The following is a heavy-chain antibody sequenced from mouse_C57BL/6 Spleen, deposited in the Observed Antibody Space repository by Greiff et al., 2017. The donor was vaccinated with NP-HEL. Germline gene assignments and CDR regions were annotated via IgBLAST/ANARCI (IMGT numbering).Heavy chain of an antibody. V-gene: IGHV1-39*01. Sequence: EVKLQESGPELVKPGASVKISCKASGYSFTDYNMNWVKQSNGKSLEWIGVINPNYGTTSYNQKFKGKATLTVDQSSSTAYMQLNSLTSEDSAVYYCASGGDYGNYLDYWGQGTTLTVSS. CDR3: ASGGDYGNYLDY. D-gene: IGHD2-1*01. J-gene: IGHJ2*01. CDR2: INPNYGTT. CDR1: GYSFTDYN.